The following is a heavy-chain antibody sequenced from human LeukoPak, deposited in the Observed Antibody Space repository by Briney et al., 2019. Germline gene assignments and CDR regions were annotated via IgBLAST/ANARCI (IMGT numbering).Heavy chain of an antibody. Sequence: PGGSLRLSCAASGFTFSSYWMHWVRQAPGKGLVWVSRINSDGSSTSYADSVKGRFTISRDNAKNTLYLQMNSLRAEDTAVYYCARASDTAMVTPGFDYWGQGTLVTVSS. CDR2: INSDGSST. V-gene: IGHV3-74*01. D-gene: IGHD5-18*01. CDR3: ARASDTAMVTPGFDY. CDR1: GFTFSSYW. J-gene: IGHJ4*02.